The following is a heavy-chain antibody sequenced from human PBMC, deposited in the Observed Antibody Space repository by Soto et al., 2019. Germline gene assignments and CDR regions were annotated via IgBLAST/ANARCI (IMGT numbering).Heavy chain of an antibody. CDR2: INNSGST. V-gene: IGHV4-34*01. CDR1: GGSFSGYY. CDR3: ARLALRFHGAFDI. J-gene: IGHJ3*02. Sequence: QVQLQQWGAGLLKPSETLSLTCAVYGGSFSGYYWSWIRQPPGTGLEWIGEINNSGSTNYNPSPKARATISVDPSKKQSALKLSSVTAADSAVYYCARLALRFHGAFDIWGQGTMVTVSS. D-gene: IGHD5-12*01.